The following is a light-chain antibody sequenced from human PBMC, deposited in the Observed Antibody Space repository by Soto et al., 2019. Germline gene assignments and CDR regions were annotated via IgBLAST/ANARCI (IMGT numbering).Light chain of an antibody. V-gene: IGKV3-15*01. Sequence: EIVMTQSPANLSVSPGERATLSCRASQSVSSNLAWYQQKPGQGPRLLIYGASTRATSIPARFSGSGSGTDFTLTINSLQSEDFAVYYCQQYNKWPPYTFGPGTKLEIK. CDR3: QQYNKWPPYT. CDR2: GAS. J-gene: IGKJ2*01. CDR1: QSVSSN.